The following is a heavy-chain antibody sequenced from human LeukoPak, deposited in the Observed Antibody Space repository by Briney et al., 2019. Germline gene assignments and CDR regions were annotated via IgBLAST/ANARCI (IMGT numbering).Heavy chain of an antibody. D-gene: IGHD3-22*01. CDR2: ISSSGSTI. CDR1: GFTFSSYE. CDR3: ARDPVTYYYDSSGYEEDMDV. V-gene: IGHV3-48*03. Sequence: GGSLRLSCAASGFTFSSYEMNWVRQAPGKGLEWVSYISSSGSTIYYADSVKGRFTISRDNAKNSLYLQMNSLRAEDTAVYYCARDPVTYYYDSSGYEEDMDVWGKGPRSPSP. J-gene: IGHJ6*03.